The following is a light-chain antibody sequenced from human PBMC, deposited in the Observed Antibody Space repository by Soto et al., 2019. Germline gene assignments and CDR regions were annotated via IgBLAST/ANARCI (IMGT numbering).Light chain of an antibody. CDR3: QQYHNWPPLYT. Sequence: EIVMTQSPATLSVSPGERATLSCRASQSVSSNLAWYQHTPGQAPRLLIYGASTMATVIPARFSGSGSGTEFTLTISSLQSEDFAVYYCQQYHNWPPLYTFGQGTKLEIK. CDR1: QSVSSN. V-gene: IGKV3-15*01. J-gene: IGKJ2*01. CDR2: GAS.